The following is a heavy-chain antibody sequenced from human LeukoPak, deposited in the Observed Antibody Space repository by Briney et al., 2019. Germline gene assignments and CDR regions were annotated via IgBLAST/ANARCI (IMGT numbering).Heavy chain of an antibody. CDR1: GYTFTKYL. Sequence: GASVKVSCKTSGYTFTKYLIHWVRQAPGQGLEWMGTINPQGDITNYAQRFQGRITLTEDTSTSTVYMELSGLTSEDTAVYYCARPSYCVADNCGYWLDPWGPGTLVTVSS. V-gene: IGHV1-46*01. CDR2: INPQGDIT. J-gene: IGHJ5*02. D-gene: IGHD2-21*01. CDR3: ARPSYCVADNCGYWLDP.